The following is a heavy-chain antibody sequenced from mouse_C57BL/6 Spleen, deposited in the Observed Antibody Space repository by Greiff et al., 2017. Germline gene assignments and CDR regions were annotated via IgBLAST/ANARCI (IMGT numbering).Heavy chain of an antibody. CDR2: INPSTGGT. CDR3: ARSGKRSLYYFDY. Sequence: VQLQQSGPELVKPGASVKISCKASGYSFTGYYMNWVKQSPEKSLEWIGEINPSTGGTTYNQKFKAKATLTVDKSSSTAYMQLKSLTSEDSAVYYCARSGKRSLYYFDYWGQGTTLTVSS. J-gene: IGHJ2*01. V-gene: IGHV1-42*01. D-gene: IGHD6-1*01. CDR1: GYSFTGYY.